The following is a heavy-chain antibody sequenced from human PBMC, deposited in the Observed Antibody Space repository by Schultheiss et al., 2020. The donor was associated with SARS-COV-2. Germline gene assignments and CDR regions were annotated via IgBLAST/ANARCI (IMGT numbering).Heavy chain of an antibody. J-gene: IGHJ2*01. CDR2: ISYDGSNK. Sequence: GESLKISCAASGFTFSDHYMDWVRQAPGKGPEWVAVISYDGSNKYYADSVKGRFTISRDNSKNTLYLQMNSLRAEDTAVYYCAKDHRSPYLNWYFDLWGRGTLVTVSS. D-gene: IGHD2-8*01. V-gene: IGHV3-30*18. CDR1: GFTFSDHY. CDR3: AKDHRSPYLNWYFDL.